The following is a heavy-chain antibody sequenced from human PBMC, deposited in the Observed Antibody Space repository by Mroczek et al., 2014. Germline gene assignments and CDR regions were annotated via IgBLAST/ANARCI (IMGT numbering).Heavy chain of an antibody. CDR1: GFTFSSYG. J-gene: IGHJ4*02. CDR2: IWYDGSNK. D-gene: IGHD5-18*01. CDR3: ARDVGSSGYFDY. V-gene: IGHV3-33*01. Sequence: QVQLQQSGGGVVQPGRSLRLSCAASGFTFSSYGMHWVRQAPGKGLEWVAVIWYDGSNKYYADSVKGRFTISRDNSKNTLYLQMNSLRAEDTAVYYCARDVGSSGYFDYWGQGTLVTVSS.